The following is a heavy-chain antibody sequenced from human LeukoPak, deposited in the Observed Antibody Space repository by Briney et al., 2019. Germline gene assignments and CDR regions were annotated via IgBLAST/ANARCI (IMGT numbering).Heavy chain of an antibody. CDR3: ARVALGGNDDY. D-gene: IGHD4-23*01. Sequence: SETLSLTCTVSGGSISSYYWSWIRQPPGKGLEWIGYIYYSGSTNYNPSLKSRVTISVDTSKNQFSLKLSSVTAADTAVYYCARVALGGNDDYWGQGTLVTVSS. V-gene: IGHV4-59*01. J-gene: IGHJ4*02. CDR1: GGSISSYY. CDR2: IYYSGST.